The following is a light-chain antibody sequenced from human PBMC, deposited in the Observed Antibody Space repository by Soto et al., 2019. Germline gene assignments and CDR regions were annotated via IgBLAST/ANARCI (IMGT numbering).Light chain of an antibody. CDR2: EVR. CDR1: MRDVGGYNL. Sequence: QSALTQPASVSGSPGQSITISCAGTMRDVGGYNLVSWYQQHPGRAPQLILYEVRNRPSGISFRFSGSKSGNTASLTISGLQAEDEADYYCSSFTSKSSLIFGGATKVTVL. CDR3: SSFTSKSSLI. V-gene: IGLV2-14*01. J-gene: IGLJ2*01.